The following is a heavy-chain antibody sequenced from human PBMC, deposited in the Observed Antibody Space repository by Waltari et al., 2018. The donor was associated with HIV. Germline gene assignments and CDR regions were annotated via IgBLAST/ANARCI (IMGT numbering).Heavy chain of an antibody. D-gene: IGHD3-22*01. J-gene: IGHJ3*02. CDR3: ARDQYYDDSSGYTCYAFDM. V-gene: IGHV4-38-2*02. Sequence: QVQLQESGPGLVKPSETLSLTCKVSASSVSSGYYWGWIRQSPGKGLELIGSIYRSGTTYYNPSFKRRVTILVNMSKNQFSLKLSSVTASDTAVYYCARDQYYDDSSGYTCYAFDMWGPGTMVTVSS. CDR1: ASSVSSGYY. CDR2: IYRSGTT.